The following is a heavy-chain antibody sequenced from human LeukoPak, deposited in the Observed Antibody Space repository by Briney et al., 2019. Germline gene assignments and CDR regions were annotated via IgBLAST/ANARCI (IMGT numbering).Heavy chain of an antibody. CDR1: GFTFSSYW. CDR3: ARDDGYSGYDDSYYFDY. CDR2: IKQDGSEK. D-gene: IGHD5-12*01. J-gene: IGHJ4*02. V-gene: IGHV3-7*01. Sequence: GGSLRLSCAASGFTFSSYWMSWVRQAPGKGLEWVANIKQDGSEKYYVDSVKGRFTISRDNAKNSLYLQMNSLRAEDTAVYYCARDDGYSGYDDSYYFDYWGQGTLVTVSS.